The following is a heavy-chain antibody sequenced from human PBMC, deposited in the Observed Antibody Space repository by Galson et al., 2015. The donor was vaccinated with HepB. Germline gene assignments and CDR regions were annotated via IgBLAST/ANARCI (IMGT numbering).Heavy chain of an antibody. CDR1: GGTFSSYA. V-gene: IGHV1-69*13. Sequence: SVKVSCKASGGTFSSYAISWVRQAPGQGLEWMGGIIPIFGTANYAQKFQGRVTITADESTSTAYMELSSLRSEDTAVYYCARLADPAQPNWFDPWGQGTLVTVSS. CDR2: IIPIFGTA. J-gene: IGHJ5*02. D-gene: IGHD2-2*01. CDR3: ARLADPAQPNWFDP.